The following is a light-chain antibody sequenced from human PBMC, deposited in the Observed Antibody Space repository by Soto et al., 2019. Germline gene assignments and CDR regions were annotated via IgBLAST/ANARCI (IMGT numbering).Light chain of an antibody. J-gene: IGLJ3*02. CDR1: NSDVGAYAY. CDR3: SSYTSSSTWV. Sequence: QSALTQPASVSGSLGQSITISCTGTNSDVGAYAYVSWYRQHPGKAPKLMIYEVSNRPSGVSNRFSGSKSGNTASLTISGLQAEDEADYYCSSYTSSSTWVFGGGTKLTVL. V-gene: IGLV2-14*01. CDR2: EVS.